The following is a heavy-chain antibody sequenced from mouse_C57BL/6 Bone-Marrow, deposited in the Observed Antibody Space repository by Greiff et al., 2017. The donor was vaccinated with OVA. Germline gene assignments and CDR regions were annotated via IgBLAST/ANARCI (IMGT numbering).Heavy chain of an antibody. CDR3: AMDDYDVWFAY. CDR1: GYTFTNYW. J-gene: IGHJ3*01. V-gene: IGHV1-63*01. Sequence: QVQLQQSGAELVRPGTSVKMSCKASGYTFTNYWIGWAKQRPGHGLEWIGDIYPGGGYTNYNEKFKGKATLTADKSSSTAYMQFSSLTSEDSAIHYCAMDDYDVWFAYWGQGTLVTVSA. D-gene: IGHD2-4*01. CDR2: IYPGGGYT.